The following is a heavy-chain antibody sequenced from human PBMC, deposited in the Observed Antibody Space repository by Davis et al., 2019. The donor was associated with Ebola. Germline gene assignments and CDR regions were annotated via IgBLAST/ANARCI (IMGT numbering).Heavy chain of an antibody. CDR1: GYSFISYW. V-gene: IGHV5-51*01. CDR3: ARLWGWSSSPNWFDP. CDR2: IYPAYSHT. Sequence: GESLKISCKGSGYSFISYWIGWVRQMPGQGLEWIGFIYPAYSHTSSRPSFQGQVTISADKSISTAYLQWSSLKASDTAMYYCARLWGWSSSPNWFDPWGQGTLVTVSS. J-gene: IGHJ5*02. D-gene: IGHD6-6*01.